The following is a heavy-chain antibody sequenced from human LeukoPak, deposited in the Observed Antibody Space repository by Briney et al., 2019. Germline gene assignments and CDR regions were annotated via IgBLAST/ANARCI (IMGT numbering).Heavy chain of an antibody. J-gene: IGHJ4*02. Sequence: PGGSLRLSGAASGFTFSSYWMHWVRQAPGKGLVWVARINIDGRSASYPDSVKGRFTISRDNAKNTLFLQLNNLRAEDTAVYYCARADPPSLWFGELFYWGQGTLVTVSS. D-gene: IGHD3-10*01. CDR3: ARADPPSLWFGELFY. CDR1: GFTFSSYW. V-gene: IGHV3-74*01. CDR2: INIDGRSA.